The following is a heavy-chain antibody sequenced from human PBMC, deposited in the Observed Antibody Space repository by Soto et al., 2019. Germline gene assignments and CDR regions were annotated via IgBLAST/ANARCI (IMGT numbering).Heavy chain of an antibody. D-gene: IGHD5-18*01. CDR3: AGLGYSYGYGY. Sequence: KPSETLSLTCTVSGGSISSGDYYWSWIRQPPGKGLEWIGYIYYSGSTYYNPSLKGRVTISVDTSKNQFSLKLSSVTAADTAVYYCAGLGYSYGYGYWGQGTLVTVSS. CDR1: GGSISSGDYY. CDR2: IYYSGST. V-gene: IGHV4-30-4*01. J-gene: IGHJ4*02.